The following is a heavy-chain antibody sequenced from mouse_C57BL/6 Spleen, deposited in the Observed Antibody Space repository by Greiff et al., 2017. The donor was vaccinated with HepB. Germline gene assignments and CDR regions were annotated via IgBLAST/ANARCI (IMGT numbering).Heavy chain of an antibody. V-gene: IGHV5-4*03. CDR3: ASDRGYGYETVRGYFDV. J-gene: IGHJ1*03. D-gene: IGHD2-2*01. CDR1: GFTFSSYA. CDR2: ISDGGSYT. Sequence: DVKLVESGGGLVKPGGSLKLSCAASGFTFSSYAMSWVRQTPEKRLEWVATISDGGSYTYYPDNVKGRFTISRDNAKNNLYLQMSHLKSEDTAMYYCASDRGYGYETVRGYFDVWGTGTTVTVSS.